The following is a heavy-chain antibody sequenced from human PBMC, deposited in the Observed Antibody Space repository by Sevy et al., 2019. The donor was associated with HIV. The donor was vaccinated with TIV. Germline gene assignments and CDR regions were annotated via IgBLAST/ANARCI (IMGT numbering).Heavy chain of an antibody. D-gene: IGHD6-6*01. CDR1: GFTFSSYA. V-gene: IGHV3-23*01. CDR3: AKDPPEYSSSSGADAFDI. Sequence: GGSLRLSCAASGFTFSSYAMSWVRQAPGKGLEWVSAISGSGGSTSYADSVKGRFTISRDNSKNTLYLQMNSLRAEDTAVYYCAKDPPEYSSSSGADAFDIWGQGTMVTVSS. J-gene: IGHJ3*02. CDR2: ISGSGGST.